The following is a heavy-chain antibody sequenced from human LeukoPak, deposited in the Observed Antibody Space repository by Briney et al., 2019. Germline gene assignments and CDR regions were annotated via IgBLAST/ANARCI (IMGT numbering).Heavy chain of an antibody. J-gene: IGHJ6*04. V-gene: IGHV3-21*01. CDR3: ARDYPPGLTFNYYYGMDV. Sequence: KPGGSLRLSCAASGFTFSSYSMNWVRQAPGKGLEWVSSISSSSSYIYYADSVNGRFTISRDNAKNSLYLQMNSLRAEDTAVYYCARDYPPGLTFNYYYGMDVWGKGTTVTVSS. CDR2: ISSSSSYI. D-gene: IGHD3-9*01. CDR1: GFTFSSYS.